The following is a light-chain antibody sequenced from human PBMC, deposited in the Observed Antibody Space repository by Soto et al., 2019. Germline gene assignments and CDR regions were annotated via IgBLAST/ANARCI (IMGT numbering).Light chain of an antibody. CDR3: QQYGSSPGT. CDR2: GAS. J-gene: IGKJ2*01. Sequence: EIVLTQSPGTLSLSPGERATLSCRASQSVTSNYLAWYLQKPGQAPRLLIYGASNRATGVPDRFSGSGSGTDFTLTINRLEPEDFAVYYCQQYGSSPGTFGQGAKLEIK. V-gene: IGKV3-20*01. CDR1: QSVTSNY.